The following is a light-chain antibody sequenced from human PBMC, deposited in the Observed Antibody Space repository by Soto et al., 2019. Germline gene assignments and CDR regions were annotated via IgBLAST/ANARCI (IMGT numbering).Light chain of an antibody. CDR2: GAS. CDR3: QQYDDWLRLT. CDR1: QSVNIY. J-gene: IGKJ4*01. V-gene: IGKV3D-15*01. Sequence: EIVMTQSPATLSVSPGGRATLSCSASQSVNIYLAWYQQKPGQAPRLLIFGASYRATGIPARFSGSGSGTEFNLTISSLQSEDFAVYFCQQYDDWLRLTFGGGTKVDIK.